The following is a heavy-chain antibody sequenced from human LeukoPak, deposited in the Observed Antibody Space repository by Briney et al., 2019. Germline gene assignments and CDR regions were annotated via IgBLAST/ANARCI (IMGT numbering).Heavy chain of an antibody. Sequence: ASVKVSCKASGGTFSSYAISWVRQAPGQGLEWMGWINPNSGGTNYAQKFQGRVTMTRDTSISTAYMELSRLRSDDTAVYCCARDPSIAAAGLDYWGQGTLVTVSS. CDR2: INPNSGGT. CDR1: GGTFSSYA. V-gene: IGHV1-2*02. D-gene: IGHD6-13*01. CDR3: ARDPSIAAAGLDY. J-gene: IGHJ4*02.